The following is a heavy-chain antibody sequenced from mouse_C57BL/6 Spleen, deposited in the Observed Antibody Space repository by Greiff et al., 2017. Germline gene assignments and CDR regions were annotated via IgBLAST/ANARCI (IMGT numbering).Heavy chain of an antibody. J-gene: IGHJ4*01. CDR3: TTASSGYYAMDY. Sequence: VHVKQSGAELVRPGASVKLSCTASGFNIKDDYMHWVKQRPEQGLEWIGWIDPENGDTEYASKFQGKATITADTSSNTAYLQLSSLTSEDTAVYYCTTASSGYYAMDYWGQGTSVTVSS. CDR2: IDPENGDT. D-gene: IGHD3-2*02. CDR1: GFNIKDDY. V-gene: IGHV14-4*01.